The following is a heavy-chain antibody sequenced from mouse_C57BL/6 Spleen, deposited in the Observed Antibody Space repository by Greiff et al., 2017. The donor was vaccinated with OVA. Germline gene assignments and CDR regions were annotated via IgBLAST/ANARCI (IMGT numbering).Heavy chain of an antibody. Sequence: EVQLQESGPGLVKPSQSLSLTCSVTGYSITSGYYWNWIRQFPGNKLEWMGYISYDGSNNYNPSLKNRISITRDTSKNQFFLKLNSVTTEDTATYYCARKYDYFDYWGQGTTLTVSS. J-gene: IGHJ2*01. D-gene: IGHD2-3*01. CDR1: GYSITSGYY. CDR3: ARKYDYFDY. CDR2: ISYDGSN. V-gene: IGHV3-6*01.